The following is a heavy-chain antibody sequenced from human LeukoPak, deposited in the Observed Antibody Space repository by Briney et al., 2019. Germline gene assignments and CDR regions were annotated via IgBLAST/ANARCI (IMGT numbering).Heavy chain of an antibody. CDR1: GGSISSYY. J-gene: IGHJ4*02. D-gene: IGHD6-6*01. V-gene: IGHV4-59*01. Sequence: SETLSLTCTVSGGSISSYYWSWIRQPPGKGLEWIGYIYYSGSTNYNPSLKSRVTISVDTSKNQFSLKRSSVTAADTAVYYCARVAWYSRSSRRGYFDYWGQGTLVTVSS. CDR3: ARVAWYSRSSRRGYFDY. CDR2: IYYSGST.